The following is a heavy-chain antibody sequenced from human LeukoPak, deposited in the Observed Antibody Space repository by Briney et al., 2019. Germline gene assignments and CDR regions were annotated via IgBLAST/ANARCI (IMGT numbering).Heavy chain of an antibody. CDR2: ISSSSSYL. CDR3: ARDLGDYVWGSYRQRGFDS. Sequence: GGSLRLSCAASGFTFSSYTMNWVRQAPGKGLEWVSSISSSSSYLYYADSVKGRFTISRDNAKNPLYLKMNSLRAEDTAVFYCARDLGDYVWGSYRQRGFDSWGQGTLVTVSS. V-gene: IGHV3-21*01. D-gene: IGHD3-16*02. CDR1: GFTFSSYT. J-gene: IGHJ4*02.